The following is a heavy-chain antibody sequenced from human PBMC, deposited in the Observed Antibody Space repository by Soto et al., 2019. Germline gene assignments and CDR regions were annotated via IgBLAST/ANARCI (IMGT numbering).Heavy chain of an antibody. J-gene: IGHJ4*02. D-gene: IGHD5-12*01. Sequence: SETLSLSCTVSGVSISSGGYYWSWIRQHPGKGLEWIGYIYYSGSTYYNPSLKSRVTISVDRSKNQFSLKLSSVTAADTAVYYCAGDGYDNIWFDYWGQGTLVTVSS. CDR1: GVSISSGGYY. CDR3: AGDGYDNIWFDY. V-gene: IGHV4-31*03. CDR2: IYYSGST.